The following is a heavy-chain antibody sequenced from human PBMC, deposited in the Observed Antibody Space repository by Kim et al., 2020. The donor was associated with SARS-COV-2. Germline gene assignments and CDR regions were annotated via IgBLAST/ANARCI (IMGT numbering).Heavy chain of an antibody. CDR1: GYTFTNYW. D-gene: IGHD2-21*02. V-gene: IGHV5-51*01. CDR2: IYPGDSDT. CDR3: ARRDGAWGNY. Sequence: GESLMISCKASGYTFTNYWIGWVRQMPGKGLEWMGIIYPGDSDTRYSPSFRGQVTISADKSISTAYLQWSSLKTSDTAMYYCARRDGAWGNYWGQGTLVTVAS. J-gene: IGHJ4*02.